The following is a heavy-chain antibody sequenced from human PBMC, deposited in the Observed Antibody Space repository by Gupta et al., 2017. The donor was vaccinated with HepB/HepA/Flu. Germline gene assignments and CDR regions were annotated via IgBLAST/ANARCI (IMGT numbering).Heavy chain of an antibody. CDR3: ARHSSGWYHFDY. Sequence: EVQLVESGGGLVQSGGSLRLSCAASGFTFSSYWMSWVRQAPGKGLEWVANIKQDGSEKYYVDSVKGRFTISRDNAKNSLFLQMNSLRAEDSAVYYCARHSSGWYHFDYWGQGTLVTVSS. CDR2: IKQDGSEK. CDR1: GFTFSSYW. V-gene: IGHV3-7*01. J-gene: IGHJ4*02. D-gene: IGHD6-19*01.